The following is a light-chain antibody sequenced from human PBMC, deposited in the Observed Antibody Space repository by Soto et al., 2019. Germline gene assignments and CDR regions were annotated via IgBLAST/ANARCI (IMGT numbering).Light chain of an antibody. V-gene: IGKV1-5*01. CDR3: QQYNALWYT. CDR2: DGS. J-gene: IGKJ2*01. CDR1: QTMNRW. Sequence: DIQMTQSPATLSASLGDRVTITCRASQTMNRWLAWYQQKPRKAPKLLIYDGSTLQSGVPSRFSGSGSGTEFTLTISSLQPDDVATCYCQQYNALWYTFGQGTKV.